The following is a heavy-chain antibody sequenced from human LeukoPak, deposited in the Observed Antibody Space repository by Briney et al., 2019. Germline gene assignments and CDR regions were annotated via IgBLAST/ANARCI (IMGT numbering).Heavy chain of an antibody. CDR3: ARIQQLVRGQPPAKDC. CDR2: VDHRGKT. V-gene: IGHV4-34*10. D-gene: IGHD3-10*01. J-gene: IGHJ4*02. Sequence: SSETLSLTCAIYGESFNTFYWGWVRQPPGKGLEWIGEVDHRGKTSSNPSLKSRVIMSVDTSKTQFSLNLKSVTAADTAVYYCARIQQLVRGQPPAKDCRGQGTLVTVSS. CDR1: GESFNTFY.